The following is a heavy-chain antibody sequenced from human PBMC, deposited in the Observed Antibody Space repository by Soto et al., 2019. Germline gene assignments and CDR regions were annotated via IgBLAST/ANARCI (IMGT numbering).Heavy chain of an antibody. CDR3: ARGITTVIDYFDY. D-gene: IGHD3-3*01. CDR2: IIPIFGTA. CDR1: GGTFSSYA. J-gene: IGHJ4*02. V-gene: IGHV1-69*13. Sequence: GASVKVSCKASGGTFSSYAISWVRQAPGQGLEWMGGIIPIFGTANYAQKLQGRVTITADEYTSTAYMELSSLRSEDRGVYYCARGITTVIDYFDYWGQRTLHTSP.